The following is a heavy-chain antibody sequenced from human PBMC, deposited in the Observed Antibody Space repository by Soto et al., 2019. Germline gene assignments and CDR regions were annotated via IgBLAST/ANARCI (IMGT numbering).Heavy chain of an antibody. J-gene: IGHJ4*02. CDR1: GGSISSYY. D-gene: IGHD3-22*01. CDR3: ARHHPYYYDSSGSLGFFDY. Sequence: SETLSLTCTVSGGSISSYYWSWIRQPPGKGLEWIGYIYYSGSTNYNPSLKSRVTISVDTSKNQFSLKLSSVTAADTAVYYCARHHPYYYDSSGSLGFFDYWGQGTLVTVSS. CDR2: IYYSGST. V-gene: IGHV4-59*08.